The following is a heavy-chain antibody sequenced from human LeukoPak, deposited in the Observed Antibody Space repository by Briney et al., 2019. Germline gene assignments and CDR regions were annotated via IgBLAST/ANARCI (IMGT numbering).Heavy chain of an antibody. J-gene: IGHJ4*02. CDR1: GNYW. CDR2: INSDGSWT. V-gene: IGHV3-74*01. D-gene: IGHD2/OR15-2a*01. CDR3: VSFYEAY. Sequence: GGSLRLSCAASGNYWMHWVRQAPGKGLVWVSRINSDGSWTSYADSVKGRFTISKDNAKNTVYLQMNNLRAEDTAVYYCVSFYEAYWGRGTLVTVSS.